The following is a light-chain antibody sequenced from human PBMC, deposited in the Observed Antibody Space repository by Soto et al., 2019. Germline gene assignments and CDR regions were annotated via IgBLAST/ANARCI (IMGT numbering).Light chain of an antibody. CDR2: EGN. J-gene: IGLJ3*02. CDR1: SGSIASNY. V-gene: IGLV6-57*01. Sequence: NFMLTQPHSVSESPGQTVTISCTRSSGSIASNYVHWYQQRPGSSPTTVIYEGNHRPSGVPDRFSGSIDSSSTSASLTISGLEDEDDADCQCQSYGSSNFWVFGGGTKLTVL. CDR3: QSYGSSNFWV.